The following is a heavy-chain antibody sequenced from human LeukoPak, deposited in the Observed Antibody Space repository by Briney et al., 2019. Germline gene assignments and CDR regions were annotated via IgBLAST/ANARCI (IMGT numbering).Heavy chain of an antibody. CDR1: GGSISSYY. CDR3: ARGYCSSTSCPFDY. J-gene: IGHJ4*02. V-gene: IGHV4-59*01. D-gene: IGHD2-2*01. Sequence: PSETLSLTCTVSGGSISSYYWSWIRQPPGKGLEWIGYIYYSGSTNYNPSLKSRVTISVDTSKNQFSLKLSSVTAADTAVYYCARGYCSSTSCPFDYWGQGTLVTV. CDR2: IYYSGST.